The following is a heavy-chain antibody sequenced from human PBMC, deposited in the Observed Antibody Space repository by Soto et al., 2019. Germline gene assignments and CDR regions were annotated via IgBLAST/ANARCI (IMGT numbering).Heavy chain of an antibody. Sequence: PSETLSLTCAVSGYSISSGYYWGWIRHLPGKGLEWIANVYHTGTTYYNPSLKSRVSMSVDTSQNQFSLILASVTAADTAVYYCARALVTDYNSRDYHYYFAMDVWGQGTSVTVSS. D-gene: IGHD3-22*01. CDR3: ARALVTDYNSRDYHYYFAMDV. J-gene: IGHJ6*02. CDR2: VYHTGTT. V-gene: IGHV4-38-2*01. CDR1: GYSISSGYY.